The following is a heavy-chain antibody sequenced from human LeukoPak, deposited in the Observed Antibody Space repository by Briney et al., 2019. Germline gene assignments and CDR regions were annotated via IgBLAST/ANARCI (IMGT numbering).Heavy chain of an antibody. Sequence: GGSLRLSCAASGFTVSSNYMSWVRQAPGKGLEWVSVIYSGGSTYYADSVKGRFTISRDNSKNTLYLQMNSLRAEDTAVYYCATGSPYCSGGSCYSPADYWGQGTLVTVSS. CDR1: GFTVSSNY. CDR2: IYSGGST. J-gene: IGHJ4*02. V-gene: IGHV3-66*01. CDR3: ATGSPYCSGGSCYSPADY. D-gene: IGHD2-15*01.